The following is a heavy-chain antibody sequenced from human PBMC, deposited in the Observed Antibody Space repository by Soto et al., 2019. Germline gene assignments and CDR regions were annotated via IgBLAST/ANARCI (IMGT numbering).Heavy chain of an antibody. J-gene: IGHJ6*02. CDR2: MNVGSGNT. V-gene: IGHV1-3*01. Sequence: ASVKVSCKASGFTFTNYAIHWVRQAPGQRLEWMGWMNVGSGNTKYSRNFQGRVTITRDTSASTAYMELSSLRSEDTAVYYCARDRSSSNYYYYYGMDVWGQGTPVTVSS. D-gene: IGHD6-13*01. CDR3: ARDRSSSNYYYYYGMDV. CDR1: GFTFTNYA.